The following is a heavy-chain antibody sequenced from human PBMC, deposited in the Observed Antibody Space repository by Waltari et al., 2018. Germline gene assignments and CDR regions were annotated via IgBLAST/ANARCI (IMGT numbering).Heavy chain of an antibody. J-gene: IGHJ4*02. CDR2: IYHSGST. V-gene: IGHV4-4*02. CDR3: ARVTYCSSTSCYGGYFDY. CDR1: GGSISSSNW. Sequence: QVQLQESGPGLVKPSGTLSLTCAVSGGSISSSNWWRWVRQPPGKGLEWIGEIYHSGSTNYNPSLKSRVTISVDKSKNQFSLKLSSVTAADTAVYYCARVTYCSSTSCYGGYFDYWGQGTLVTVSS. D-gene: IGHD2-2*01.